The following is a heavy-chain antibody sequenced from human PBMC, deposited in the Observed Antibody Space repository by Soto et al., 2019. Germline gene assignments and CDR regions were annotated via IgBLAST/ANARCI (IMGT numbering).Heavy chain of an antibody. CDR2: INHSGST. CDR1: GGSFSGYY. D-gene: IGHD3-10*01. J-gene: IGHJ4*02. Sequence: PSETLSLTCAVYGGSFSGYYWSWIRQPPGKGLEWIGEINHSGSTNYNPSLKSRVTISVDTSKNQFSLKLSSVTAADTAVYYCARTGRSNYYGSGSRDHKVDYWGQGTLVTVSS. CDR3: ARTGRSNYYGSGSRDHKVDY. V-gene: IGHV4-34*01.